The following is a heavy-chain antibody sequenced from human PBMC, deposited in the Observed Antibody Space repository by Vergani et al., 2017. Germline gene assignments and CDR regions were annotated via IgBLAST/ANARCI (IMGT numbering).Heavy chain of an antibody. CDR1: GFTFDDYA. D-gene: IGHD3-10*01. V-gene: IGHV3-9*01. J-gene: IGHJ4*02. Sequence: EVQLVESGGGLVQPGRSLRLSCAASGFTFDDYAMHWVRQAPGKGLVWVSGISWNSGSIGYAVSVKGRFTTSRDNAKNSLYLQRNSLRAEDTALYYCAVGSGSYKYYFVCWGQGTLGTVSS. CDR2: ISWNSGSI. CDR3: AVGSGSYKYYFVC.